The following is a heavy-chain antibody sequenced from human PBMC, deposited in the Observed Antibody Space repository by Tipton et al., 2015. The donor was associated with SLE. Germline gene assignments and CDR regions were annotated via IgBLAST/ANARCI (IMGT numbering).Heavy chain of an antibody. V-gene: IGHV4-39*07. CDR1: GGSISSKSYY. D-gene: IGHD3-16*02. CDR2: IYYRGST. CDR3: ARSMITFGGVTVTADP. Sequence: TLSLTCAVSGGSISSKSYYWGWFRQSPGKGLEWIGNIYYRGSTKHNPSLKSRVTISVDTSKNQFSLKLYSVTAADTAVYYCARSMITFGGVTVTADPWGQGTLVTVSS. J-gene: IGHJ5*02.